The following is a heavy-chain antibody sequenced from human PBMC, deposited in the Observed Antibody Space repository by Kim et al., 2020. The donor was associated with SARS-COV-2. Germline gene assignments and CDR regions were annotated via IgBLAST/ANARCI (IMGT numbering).Heavy chain of an antibody. CDR2: ISYDGSKK. CDR3: AKIMGELQIIDAFDI. J-gene: IGHJ3*02. Sequence: GGSLRLSCAASGFTFSSYGMHWVRQAPGKGLEWVAVISYDGSKKYYADSVKGRFTITRDNTKNTLYLQMNSLRVEDTAVYYCAKIMGELQIIDAFDIRGQGTMVIVSS. D-gene: IGHD1-26*01. V-gene: IGHV3-30*18. CDR1: GFTFSSYG.